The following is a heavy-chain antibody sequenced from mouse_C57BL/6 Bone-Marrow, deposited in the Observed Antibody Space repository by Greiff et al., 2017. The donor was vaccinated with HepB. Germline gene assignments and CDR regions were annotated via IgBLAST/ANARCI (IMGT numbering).Heavy chain of an antibody. V-gene: IGHV3-6*01. J-gene: IGHJ1*03. D-gene: IGHD1-1*01. Sequence: DVKLQESGPGLVKPSQSLSLTCSVTGYSITSGYYWNWIRQFPGNKLEWMGYISYDGSNNYNPSLKNRISITRDTSKNQFFLKLNSVTTEDTATYYCDYGSSYGYFDVWGTGTTVTVSS. CDR3: DYGSSYGYFDV. CDR2: ISYDGSN. CDR1: GYSITSGYY.